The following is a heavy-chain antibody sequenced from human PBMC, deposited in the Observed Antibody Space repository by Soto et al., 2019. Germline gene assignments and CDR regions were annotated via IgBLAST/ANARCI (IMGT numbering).Heavy chain of an antibody. V-gene: IGHV4-34*02. CDR2: INHPGNT. CDR3: ARRVSILYYFDN. Sequence: QVQLQQWGAGLLKPSETLSLACAVYGVSSSAHYWSWVRQPPGKGLEWIGEINHPGNTNYNPSLKSRRTISVDTSKNQFSLRLSSVTAADTAVYYCARRVSILYYFDNWGKGTLVTVSS. CDR1: GVSSSAHY. J-gene: IGHJ4*02. D-gene: IGHD6-13*01.